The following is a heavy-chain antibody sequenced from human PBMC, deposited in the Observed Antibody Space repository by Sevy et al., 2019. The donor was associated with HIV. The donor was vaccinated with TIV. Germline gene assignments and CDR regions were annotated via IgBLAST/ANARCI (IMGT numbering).Heavy chain of an antibody. CDR3: AKDKGLRGRSGYDEHDAFDI. V-gene: IGHV3-23*01. D-gene: IGHD5-12*01. J-gene: IGHJ3*02. CDR1: GFTFSSYA. Sequence: GGSLSLSCAASGFTFSSYAMSWVRQAPGKGLEWVSAISGSGGSTYYTDSVKGRFTISRDNSKNTLYLQMNSLRAEDTAVYYCAKDKGLRGRSGYDEHDAFDIWGQGTMVTVSS. CDR2: ISGSGGST.